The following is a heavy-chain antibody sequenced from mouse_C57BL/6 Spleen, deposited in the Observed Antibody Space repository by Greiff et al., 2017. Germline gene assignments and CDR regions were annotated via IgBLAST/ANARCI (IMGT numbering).Heavy chain of an antibody. D-gene: IGHD2-1*01. CDR1: GFSLTSYG. J-gene: IGHJ1*03. Sequence: QVHVKQSGPGLVQPSQSLSITCTVSGFSLTSYGVHWVRQSPGKGLEWLGVIWRGGSTDYNAAFMSRLSLTKDNSKSQVFFKMNSLQADDTAIYYCAKDLYYGNYWYFDVWGTGTTVTVSS. CDR2: IWRGGST. V-gene: IGHV2-5*01. CDR3: AKDLYYGNYWYFDV.